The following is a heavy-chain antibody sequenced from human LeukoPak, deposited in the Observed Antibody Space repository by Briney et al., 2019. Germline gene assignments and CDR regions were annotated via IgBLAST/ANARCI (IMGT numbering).Heavy chain of an antibody. CDR3: AKDSDYDYVWGSYRSPYFDY. Sequence: GGSLRLSCAASGFTFSSYGMHWVRQAPGKGLEWVAFIRYDGSNKYYADSVKGRFTISRDNSKNTLYLQMNSLRAEDTAVYYCAKDSDYDYVWGSYRSPYFDYWGQGTLVTVSS. D-gene: IGHD3-16*02. J-gene: IGHJ4*02. CDR2: IRYDGSNK. CDR1: GFTFSSYG. V-gene: IGHV3-30*02.